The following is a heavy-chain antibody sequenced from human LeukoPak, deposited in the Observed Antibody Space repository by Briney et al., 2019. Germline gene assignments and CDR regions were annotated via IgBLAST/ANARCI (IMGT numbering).Heavy chain of an antibody. V-gene: IGHV3-23*01. CDR3: AKPPYGSGSYYSDYFDY. CDR2: ISGSGGST. CDR1: GFTFSSYG. Sequence: QPGGSLRLSCAASGFTFSSYGMSWVRQAPGKWLEWVSAISGSGGSTYYADSVKGRFTISRDNSKNTLYLQMNSLRAEDTAVYYCAKPPYGSGSYYSDYFDYWGQGTLVTVSS. J-gene: IGHJ4*02. D-gene: IGHD3-10*01.